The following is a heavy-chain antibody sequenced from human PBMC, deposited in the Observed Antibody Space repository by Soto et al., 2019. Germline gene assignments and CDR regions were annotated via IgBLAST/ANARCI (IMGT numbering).Heavy chain of an antibody. CDR1: GGSISSSNW. CDR3: ARVGPAAMWTLSAGGRDNWFDP. J-gene: IGHJ5*02. V-gene: IGHV4-4*02. Sequence: KASETLSLTCAVSGGSISSSNWWSWVRQPPGKGLEWIGEIYHSGSTNYNPSLKSRVTISVDKSKNQFSLKLSSVTAADTAVYYCARVGPAAMWTLSAGGRDNWFDPWGQGTLVTVSS. D-gene: IGHD2-2*01. CDR2: IYHSGST.